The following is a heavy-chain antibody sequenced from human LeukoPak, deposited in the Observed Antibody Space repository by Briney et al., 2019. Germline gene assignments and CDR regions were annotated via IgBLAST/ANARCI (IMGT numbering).Heavy chain of an antibody. CDR2: IRSKAYGGTT. V-gene: IGHV3-49*03. D-gene: IGHD3-22*01. CDR3: TRDVVSSGYLFDY. CDR1: GFTFGDYA. J-gene: IGHJ4*02. Sequence: PGGSLRLSCTASGFTFGDYAMSWFRQAPGKGLEWVGFIRSKAYGGTTEFAASVKGRFTISRDDSKSIAYLQMNSLKTEDTAVYYCTRDVVSSGYLFDYWGQGTLVTVSS.